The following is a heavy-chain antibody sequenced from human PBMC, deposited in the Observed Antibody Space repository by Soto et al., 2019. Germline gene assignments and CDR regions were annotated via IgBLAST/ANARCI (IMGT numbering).Heavy chain of an antibody. Sequence: PGASVKVSCKASGYTFTSYDINWVRQATGQGLEWMGWMNPNSGNTGYAQKFQGRVTMTRNTSISTSYMELSSLRSEDTAVYYWARGEDIVVVPAAFKSAYMDVWGKGTRVTVSS. V-gene: IGHV1-8*01. CDR3: ARGEDIVVVPAAFKSAYMDV. CDR2: MNPNSGNT. D-gene: IGHD2-2*01. CDR1: GYTFTSYD. J-gene: IGHJ6*03.